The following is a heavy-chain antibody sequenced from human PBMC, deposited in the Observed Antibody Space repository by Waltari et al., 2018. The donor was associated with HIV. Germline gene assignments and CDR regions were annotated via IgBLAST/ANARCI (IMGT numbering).Heavy chain of an antibody. J-gene: IGHJ2*01. Sequence: QEYLAESGGSLVQSWGLFWRSCVGYGFIFLTYDIHSLRHHSDKGLEWLASTSSDDADKLYGQSVKGRFIISTDNSKKPSYLQMSGLRVEDTAKYFCATTFARLATERWYFDVWGRGTQVTVSS. CDR3: ATTFARLATERWYFDV. V-gene: IGHV3-30*15. CDR2: TSSDDADK. CDR1: GFIFLTYD.